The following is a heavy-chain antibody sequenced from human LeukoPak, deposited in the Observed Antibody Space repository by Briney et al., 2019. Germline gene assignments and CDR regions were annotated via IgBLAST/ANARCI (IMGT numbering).Heavy chain of an antibody. D-gene: IGHD6-6*01. CDR2: IYSGGST. CDR3: ARRGGSSSRRSPIDY. V-gene: IGHV3-53*01. J-gene: IGHJ4*02. Sequence: PGGSLRLPCAASGFTVSRNYMSWVRQAPGKGLEWVSVIYSGGSTYYADSVKGRFTISRDNAKNSLFLQMNGLRAEDTAVYYCARRGGSSSRRSPIDYWGQGTLVTVSS. CDR1: GFTVSRNY.